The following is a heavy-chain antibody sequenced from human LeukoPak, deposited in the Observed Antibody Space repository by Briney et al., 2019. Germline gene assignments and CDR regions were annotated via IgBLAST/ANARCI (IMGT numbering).Heavy chain of an antibody. V-gene: IGHV4-34*01. D-gene: IGHD6-13*01. CDR2: INRSGST. CDR3: ARVEIGIAAAGNWFDP. Sequence: SETLSLTCAVYGGSFSGYYWSWIRQPPGKGLEWIGEINRSGSTNYNPSLKSRVTISVDTSKNQFSLKLSSVAAADSAVYYCARVEIGIAAAGNWFDPWGQGTLVTVSS. J-gene: IGHJ5*02. CDR1: GGSFSGYY.